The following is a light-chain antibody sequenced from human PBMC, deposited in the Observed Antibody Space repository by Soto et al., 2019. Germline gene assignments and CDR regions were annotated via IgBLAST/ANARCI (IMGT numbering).Light chain of an antibody. CDR3: QQRSDWPST. CDR2: DSS. Sequence: EMVLTQAPATLSLSPGERATLSCRASHSVGTYFAQYQQKPGQAPRLLIYDSSNRATGIPARFSGSGSGTDFTLTSSSLEPEDFAVYYCQQRSDWPSTFGGGTKVEIK. J-gene: IGKJ4*01. CDR1: HSVGTY. V-gene: IGKV3-11*01.